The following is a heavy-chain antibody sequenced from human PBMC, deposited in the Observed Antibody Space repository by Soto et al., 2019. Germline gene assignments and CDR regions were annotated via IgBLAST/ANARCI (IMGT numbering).Heavy chain of an antibody. CDR2: INAGNGNT. D-gene: IGHD3-16*01. CDR1: GYTFTSYA. Sequence: ASVKVSCKASGYTFTSYAMHWVRQAPGQRLEWMGWINAGNGNTKYSQKFQGRVTITRDTSASTAYMELSSLRSEDTAVYYCARDQEYGGDFDYWGQGTLVTVSS. J-gene: IGHJ4*02. V-gene: IGHV1-3*01. CDR3: ARDQEYGGDFDY.